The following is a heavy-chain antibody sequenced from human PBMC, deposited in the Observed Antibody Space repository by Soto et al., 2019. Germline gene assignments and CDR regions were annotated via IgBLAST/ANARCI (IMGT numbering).Heavy chain of an antibody. Sequence: QVQLQESGPGLVKPSQTLSLTCTVSGGSISSGDYYWSWIRQPPGKGLECIGYIYYSGSTYYNPSLKSRVTISVNTSKSQFSLKLSSVTAADTAVYYCARMGYYYGSGTVDYWGQGTLVTVSS. CDR1: GGSISSGDYY. CDR2: IYYSGST. D-gene: IGHD3-10*01. V-gene: IGHV4-30-4*01. CDR3: ARMGYYYGSGTVDY. J-gene: IGHJ4*02.